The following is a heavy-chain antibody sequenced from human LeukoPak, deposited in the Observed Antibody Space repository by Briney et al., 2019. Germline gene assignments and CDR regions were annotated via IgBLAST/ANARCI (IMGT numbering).Heavy chain of an antibody. CDR1: GYTFTGYY. D-gene: IGHD3-10*01. Sequence: GASVKVSCKASGYTFTGYYMRWVRQAPGQGLEWMGWINPNSGGTNYAQKFQGRVTMTRDTSISTAYMELSRLRADDTAVYYCARGPTWNYYCSGSYYNYDYWGQGTLVTVSS. J-gene: IGHJ4*02. V-gene: IGHV1-2*02. CDR2: INPNSGGT. CDR3: ARGPTWNYYCSGSYYNYDY.